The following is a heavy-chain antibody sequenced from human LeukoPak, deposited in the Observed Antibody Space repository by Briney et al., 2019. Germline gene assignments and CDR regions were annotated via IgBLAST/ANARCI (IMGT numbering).Heavy chain of an antibody. CDR2: ISSSSSTI. Sequence: PGGSLRLSCVASGLTVSSYSMNWVRQAPGKGLEWVSYISSSSSTIYYADSVKGRFTISRDNAKNSLDLQMNSLRAEDMAVYYCARGYCGGDCYGDWGQGTLVTVSS. D-gene: IGHD2-21*02. CDR3: ARGYCGGDCYGD. J-gene: IGHJ1*01. CDR1: GLTVSSYS. V-gene: IGHV3-48*01.